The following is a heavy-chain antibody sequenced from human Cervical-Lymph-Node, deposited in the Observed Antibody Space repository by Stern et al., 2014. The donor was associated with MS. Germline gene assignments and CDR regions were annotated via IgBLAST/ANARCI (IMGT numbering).Heavy chain of an antibody. CDR3: ASERYTYYDDQRPPGGFGP. CDR1: GITFSQSA. J-gene: IGHJ5*02. V-gene: IGHV1-58*03. CDR2: VVGLNGDT. Sequence: MQLVESGPEVKKPGTSVKVSCKASGITFSQSAVQWLRQARGQRLEWIGGVVGLNGDTNYAQSFQERVTITRDMSTSTVYMELRSLRSEDTAVYYCASERYTYYDDQRPPGGFGPWGQGTLVTVSS. D-gene: IGHD5-18*01.